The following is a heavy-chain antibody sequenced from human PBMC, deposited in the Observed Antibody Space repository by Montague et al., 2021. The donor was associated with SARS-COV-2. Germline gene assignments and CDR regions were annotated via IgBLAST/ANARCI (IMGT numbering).Heavy chain of an antibody. CDR1: GGSIRSYY. CDR2: IYYTGET. Sequence: SETLSLTCSFSGGSIRSYYWSWIRLPPGKPLEWLGYIYYTGETTHNPSLKSRVTISVDTSISQFSLRLTSVTAADTAVYFCARFWSGYVDKWSQGTLVTVSS. CDR3: ARFWSGYVDK. V-gene: IGHV4-59*01. J-gene: IGHJ4*02. D-gene: IGHD3-3*01.